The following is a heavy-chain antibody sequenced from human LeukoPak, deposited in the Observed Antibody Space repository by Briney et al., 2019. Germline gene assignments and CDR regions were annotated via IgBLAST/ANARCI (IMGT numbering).Heavy chain of an antibody. D-gene: IGHD2-2*01. CDR1: GFTFSSFA. J-gene: IGHJ3*01. CDR2: NSGSGGST. Sequence: QSGGSLRLSCAASGFTFSSFAMSWVRQAPGKGLEWVSANSGSGGSTYDADSVKGRFTISRDDSKNTLFLQMNSLRAEDTAVYYCAKDRSCSGSSCNVGSWGQGTMVTVSS. CDR3: AKDRSCSGSSCNVGS. V-gene: IGHV3-23*01.